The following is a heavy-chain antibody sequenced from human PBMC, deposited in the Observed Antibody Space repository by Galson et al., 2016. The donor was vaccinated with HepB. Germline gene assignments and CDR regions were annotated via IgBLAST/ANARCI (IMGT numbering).Heavy chain of an antibody. V-gene: IGHV4-39*01. D-gene: IGHD3-22*01. CDR2: IYYSGST. J-gene: IGHJ4*02. Sequence: SETLSLTCTVSGGSISSSSSYWGWIRQPPGKGLEWIGSIYYSGSTYYNSSLTSRVAISVDTSKNQFSLKLSPVTAADTAVYYCARHLHSSGYYFDSWGQGTLVTVSS. CDR3: ARHLHSSGYYFDS. CDR1: GGSISSSSSY.